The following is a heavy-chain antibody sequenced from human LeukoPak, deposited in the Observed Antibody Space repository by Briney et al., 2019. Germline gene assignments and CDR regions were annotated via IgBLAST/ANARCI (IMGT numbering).Heavy chain of an antibody. Sequence: PGGSLRLSCVGSGFTLRDYHMDWVRQAPGMGLEWVGRTRSKVRKYATEYAASVKGRFTILRDESENSVFLHLSSLTVEDTAFYYCARDGAEGDDSAFDVWGQGTMVTVSS. D-gene: IGHD3-22*01. J-gene: IGHJ3*01. CDR3: ARDGAEGDDSAFDV. V-gene: IGHV3-72*01. CDR2: TRSKVRKYAT. CDR1: GFTLRDYH.